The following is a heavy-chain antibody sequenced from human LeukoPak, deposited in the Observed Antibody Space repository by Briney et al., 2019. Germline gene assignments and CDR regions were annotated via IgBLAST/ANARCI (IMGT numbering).Heavy chain of an antibody. V-gene: IGHV4-34*01. Sequence: SETLSLTCAVYGGSFSGYYWSWIRQPPGKGLEWIGEINHSGSTNYNPSLKSRVTISVDTSKNQFSLKLSSVTAADTAVYYCARGSYDFWSGYPSGWFDPWGQGTLVTVSS. CDR1: GGSFSGYY. J-gene: IGHJ5*02. CDR3: ARGSYDFWSGYPSGWFDP. D-gene: IGHD3-3*01. CDR2: INHSGST.